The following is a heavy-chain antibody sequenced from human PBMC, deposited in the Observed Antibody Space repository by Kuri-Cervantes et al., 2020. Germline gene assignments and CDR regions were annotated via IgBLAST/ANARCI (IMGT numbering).Heavy chain of an antibody. CDR1: GSTFSYYA. Sequence: GESLKISCAASGSTFSYYAMHWVRQAPGKGLEWVAVISYDGSNKYYADSVKGRFTISRDNSKNTLYLQMNSLRAEDTAVYYCARELEGYPYGMDVWGQGTTVTVSS. D-gene: IGHD3-3*01. CDR3: ARELEGYPYGMDV. CDR2: ISYDGSNK. V-gene: IGHV3-30*04. J-gene: IGHJ6*02.